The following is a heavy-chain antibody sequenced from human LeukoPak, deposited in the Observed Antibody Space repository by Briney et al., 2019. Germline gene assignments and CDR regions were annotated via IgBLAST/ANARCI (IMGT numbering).Heavy chain of an antibody. Sequence: PSETLSLTCTVSGGSISSYYWSWIRQPAGKGLEWIGRIYTSGSTNYDPSLKSRVTMSVDTSKNQFSLKLSSVTAAATAVYYCAREASGWPGVAFPMFDYWGQGTLVTVSS. V-gene: IGHV4-4*07. CDR2: IYTSGST. J-gene: IGHJ4*02. D-gene: IGHD6-19*01. CDR1: GGSISSYY. CDR3: AREASGWPGVAFPMFDY.